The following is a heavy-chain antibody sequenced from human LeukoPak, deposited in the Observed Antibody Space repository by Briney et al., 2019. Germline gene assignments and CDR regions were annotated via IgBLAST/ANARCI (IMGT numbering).Heavy chain of an antibody. CDR3: TRDLPRGFGEL. J-gene: IGHJ4*02. V-gene: IGHV4-4*02. CDR1: GGSISSSNW. CDR2: IYHSGST. Sequence: PSGTLSLTCAVSGGSISSSNWWSWVRQPPGKGLEWIGEIYHSGSTNYNPSLKSRVTISIDTSKNQFSLKLSSVTAADTAVYYCTRDLPRGFGELWSQGTLVTVSS. D-gene: IGHD3-10*01.